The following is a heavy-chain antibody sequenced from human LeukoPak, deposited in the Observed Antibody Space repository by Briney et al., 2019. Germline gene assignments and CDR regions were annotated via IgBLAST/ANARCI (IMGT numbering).Heavy chain of an antibody. CDR2: INNDGSST. CDR1: GSTFSTHW. CDR3: ARDGILGSHDY. Sequence: GGSLRLSCAASGSTFSTHWMHWARQAPGKGLVWVSHINNDGSSTSYADSVKGRFTISRDNAKNTLYLQMNSLRAEDTAVYYCARDGILGSHDYWGQGTLVTVSS. J-gene: IGHJ4*02. V-gene: IGHV3-74*01. D-gene: IGHD3-3*02.